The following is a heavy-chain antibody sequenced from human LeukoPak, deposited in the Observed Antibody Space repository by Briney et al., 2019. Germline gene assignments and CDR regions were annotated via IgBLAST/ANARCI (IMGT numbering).Heavy chain of an antibody. Sequence: SEALSLTCTVSGGSISSSNYYWGWIRQPPGKGLEWIGNIYYSGGTYYNPSLKSRVTISVDTSKNQFSLKLSSVTAADTAVYYCAREVAGTPWIDNWGQGTLVTVSS. D-gene: IGHD6-19*01. V-gene: IGHV4-39*02. CDR3: AREVAGTPWIDN. CDR2: IYYSGGT. CDR1: GGSISSSNYY. J-gene: IGHJ4*02.